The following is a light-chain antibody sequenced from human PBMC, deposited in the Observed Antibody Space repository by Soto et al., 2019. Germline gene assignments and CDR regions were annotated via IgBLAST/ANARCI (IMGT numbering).Light chain of an antibody. V-gene: IGLV1-47*01. CDR1: SSNIGNNF. CDR2: RNN. Sequence: QSVLTQPPSASGTPGQRVTISCSGSSSNIGNNFVYWYLQLPGTAPKLLIYRNNQRPSGVPDRFSASKSGTSASLAISGLRSGDEADYYCAAWDDSLSGVGFGGGTQVTVL. J-gene: IGLJ2*01. CDR3: AAWDDSLSGVG.